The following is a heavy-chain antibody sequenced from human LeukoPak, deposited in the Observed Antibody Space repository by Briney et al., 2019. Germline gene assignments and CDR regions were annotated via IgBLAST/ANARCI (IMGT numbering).Heavy chain of an antibody. CDR1: GFTFSDYY. Sequence: GGSLRLSCAASGFTFSDYYMSWIRQAPGKGLEWVSYISSSGSTIYYADSVKGRFTIFRDNAKNSLYLQMNSLRAEDTAVYYCARDAQNSIPTVRFDLWGRGTLVTVSS. J-gene: IGHJ2*01. CDR2: ISSSGSTI. CDR3: ARDAQNSIPTVRFDL. D-gene: IGHD2/OR15-2a*01. V-gene: IGHV3-11*04.